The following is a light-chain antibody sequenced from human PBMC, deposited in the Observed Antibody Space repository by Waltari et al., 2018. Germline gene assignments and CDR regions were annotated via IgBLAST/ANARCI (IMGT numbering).Light chain of an antibody. CDR3: QQYKSYPWT. J-gene: IGKJ1*01. CDR1: QNINRG. Sequence: DIQMTQSPSTLSASVGERVTITCRASQNINRGLAWYHQTPGKAPNLLIYKTSSLESGVPSRFSGSGSGTEFTLTIDTLQPDDFATYHCQQYKSYPWTFGQGTKVEI. V-gene: IGKV1-5*03. CDR2: KTS.